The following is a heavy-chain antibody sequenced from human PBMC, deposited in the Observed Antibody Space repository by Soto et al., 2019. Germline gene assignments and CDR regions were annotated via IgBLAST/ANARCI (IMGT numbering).Heavy chain of an antibody. CDR1: GFTFNNYA. Sequence: EVQLLESGGDLVQPGVSRRLSCAASGFTFNNYAMSWVRQAPGKWLEWVSAISSSGYSTYYADSVKGRFTISRDNSKNTVYLQMNNLRAEDTAVYYCAKASVVVAAKFDSWRQGTLVTVSS. CDR3: AKASVVVAAKFDS. CDR2: ISSSGYST. D-gene: IGHD2-21*02. V-gene: IGHV3-23*01. J-gene: IGHJ4*02.